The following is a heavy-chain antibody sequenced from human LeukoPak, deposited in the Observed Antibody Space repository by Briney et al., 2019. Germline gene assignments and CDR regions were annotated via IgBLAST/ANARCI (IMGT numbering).Heavy chain of an antibody. CDR2: IYYSGVT. V-gene: IGHV4-59*08. J-gene: IGHJ4*02. CDR3: ARQNPAAAGQGLDY. CDR1: GGSISPYH. Sequence: SETLSLTCTVSGGSISPYHWSWIRQPPGKGLEWIGYIYYSGVTNYNPSLKSRVTISVDTSKNQFSLNLSSVTATDTAVYYCARQNPAAAGQGLDYWGQGALVTVSS. D-gene: IGHD6-13*01.